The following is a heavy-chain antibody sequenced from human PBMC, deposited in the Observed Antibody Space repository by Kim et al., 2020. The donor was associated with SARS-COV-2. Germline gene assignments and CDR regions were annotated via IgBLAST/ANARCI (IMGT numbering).Heavy chain of an antibody. J-gene: IGHJ4*02. CDR1: GFTFSNYG. Sequence: GGSLRLSCAATGFTFSNYGISWVRQAPGKGLEWVAVISGSGVSTNYADSVRGRFIISRDNSKNTVYLQINNLRAEDTAVYYCATRDTSDWHYFESWGKGSLITVSS. CDR3: ATRDTSDWHYFES. V-gene: IGHV3-23*01. D-gene: IGHD2-21*02. CDR2: ISGSGVST.